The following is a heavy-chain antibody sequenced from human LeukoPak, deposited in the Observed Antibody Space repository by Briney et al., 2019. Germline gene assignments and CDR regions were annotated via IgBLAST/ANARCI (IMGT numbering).Heavy chain of an antibody. J-gene: IGHJ4*02. D-gene: IGHD3-16*02. V-gene: IGHV3-23*01. CDR3: AGRGPMITFGGVIAYFQY. CDR2: ISGSGGST. CDR1: GLSLSSYV. Sequence: GGSLRLSCAASGLSLSSYVMSWVRQAPGMGLERVSTISGSGGSTFHADSVKGRFTISRDISKNMLYLQMNNLRAEDTAVYYCAGRGPMITFGGVIAYFQYWGQGTLVTVSP.